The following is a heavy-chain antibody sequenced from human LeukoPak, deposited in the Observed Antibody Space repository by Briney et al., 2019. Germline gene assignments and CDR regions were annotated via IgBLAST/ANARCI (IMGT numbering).Heavy chain of an antibody. CDR3: AREGDGGTTGTTPVDY. D-gene: IGHD1-1*01. CDR2: ISSSSSTI. CDR1: GLTFSSYS. Sequence: PGGSLRLSCAASGLTFSSYSMNWVRQAPGKGLEWVSYISSSSSTIYYADSVKGRFTISRDNAKNSLYLQMNSLRAEDTAVYYCAREGDGGTTGTTPVDYWGQGTLVTVSS. V-gene: IGHV3-48*01. J-gene: IGHJ4*02.